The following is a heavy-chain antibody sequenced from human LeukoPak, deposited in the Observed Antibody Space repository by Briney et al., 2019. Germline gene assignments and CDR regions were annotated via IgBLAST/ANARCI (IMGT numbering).Heavy chain of an antibody. J-gene: IGHJ3*02. V-gene: IGHV1-69*13. Sequence: GASVKVSCKASGYTFTSYYMHWVRQAPGQGLEWMGGIIPIFGTANYAQKFQGRVTITADESTSTAYMELSSLRSEDTAVYYCARRYDYVWGSYRYSPGAFDIWGQGTMVTVSS. CDR1: GYTFTSYY. CDR3: ARRYDYVWGSYRYSPGAFDI. CDR2: IIPIFGTA. D-gene: IGHD3-16*02.